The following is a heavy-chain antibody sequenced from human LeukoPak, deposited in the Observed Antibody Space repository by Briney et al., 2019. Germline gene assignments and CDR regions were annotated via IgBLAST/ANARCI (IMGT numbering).Heavy chain of an antibody. D-gene: IGHD3-16*01. V-gene: IGHV3-30*18. CDR3: AKDEGGAIFDY. CDR1: GFTFSSYG. CDR2: ISYDGSNK. Sequence: GGSLRLSCAASGFTFSSYGTHWVRQAPGKGLEWVAVISYDGSNKYYADSVKGRFTISRDNSKNTLYLQMNSLRAEDTAVYYCAKDEGGAIFDYWGQGTLVTVSS. J-gene: IGHJ4*02.